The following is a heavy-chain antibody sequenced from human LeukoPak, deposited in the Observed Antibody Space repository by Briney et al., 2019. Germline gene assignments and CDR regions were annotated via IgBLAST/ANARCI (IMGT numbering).Heavy chain of an antibody. D-gene: IGHD6-19*01. Sequence: ASVKVSCKASGYTFTSYDIHWVRQAPGQGLEWMGWIGRDGDDRKYAAKVQGRVTMTKDTSTSTAYMELRSPTSDDTAVYYCVRGMAVAGIYLYWGQGTLVTVSS. CDR1: GYTFTSYD. J-gene: IGHJ4*01. CDR2: IGRDGDDR. CDR3: VRGMAVAGIYLY. V-gene: IGHV1-18*01.